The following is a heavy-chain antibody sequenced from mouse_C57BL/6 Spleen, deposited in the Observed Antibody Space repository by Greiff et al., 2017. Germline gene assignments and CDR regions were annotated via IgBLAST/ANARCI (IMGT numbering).Heavy chain of an antibody. D-gene: IGHD1-1*01. Sequence: VQLQQPGAELVKPGASVKLSCKASGYTFTSYWMHWVKQRPGKGLAWIGRIYPGDGDTNYNGKFKGKATLTADKSSSTAYMQLSSLTSEDSAVYFCVYDYYAMHYWGQGTSVTVSS. CDR3: VYDYYAMHY. CDR2: IYPGDGDT. CDR1: GYTFTSYW. V-gene: IGHV1-82*01. J-gene: IGHJ4*01.